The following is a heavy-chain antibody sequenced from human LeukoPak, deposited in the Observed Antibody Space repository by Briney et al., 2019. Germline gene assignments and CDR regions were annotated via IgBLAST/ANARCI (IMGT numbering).Heavy chain of an antibody. Sequence: GGSLRLSCAASGFTFSNYWMKWVRQAPGKGPEWVASINNDGSGKYFVDSVKDRFTISRDNAKNSLYLQINSLKVEDTAIYYCARDLQYSGYDYYYYGMDVWGQGTTVTVSS. CDR2: INNDGSGK. D-gene: IGHD5-12*01. V-gene: IGHV3-7*01. CDR1: GFTFSNYW. CDR3: ARDLQYSGYDYYYYGMDV. J-gene: IGHJ6*02.